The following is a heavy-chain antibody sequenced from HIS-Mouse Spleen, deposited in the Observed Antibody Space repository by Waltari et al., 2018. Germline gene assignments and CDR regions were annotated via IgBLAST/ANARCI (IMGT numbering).Heavy chain of an antibody. CDR3: ARDHSGWYFDY. CDR1: GFTFSSYA. CDR2: ISYDGSNK. V-gene: IGHV3-30-3*01. J-gene: IGHJ4*02. D-gene: IGHD6-19*01. Sequence: QVQLVESGGGVVQPGRSLRLSCAASGFTFSSYAMHWVRQAPGKGLEWAAVISYDGSNKYYADSVKGRFTISRDNSKNTLYLQMNSLRAEDTAVYYCARDHSGWYFDYWGQGTLVTVSS.